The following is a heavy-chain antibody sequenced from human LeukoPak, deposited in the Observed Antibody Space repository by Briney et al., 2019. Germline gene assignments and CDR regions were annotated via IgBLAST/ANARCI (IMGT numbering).Heavy chain of an antibody. D-gene: IGHD6-13*01. CDR3: ARDFSPGIAAPDYYYYYMDV. CDR1: GFTFNNYN. J-gene: IGHJ6*03. V-gene: IGHV3-21*01. Sequence: PGGSLRLSCATSGFTFNNYNMNWVRQAPGRALEWVSSITSSGTYIFYADSVTGRFTISKDNAKNSLYQQMNSLRAEDTAVYYCARDFSPGIAAPDYYYYYMDVWGKGTTVTVSS. CDR2: ITSSGTYI.